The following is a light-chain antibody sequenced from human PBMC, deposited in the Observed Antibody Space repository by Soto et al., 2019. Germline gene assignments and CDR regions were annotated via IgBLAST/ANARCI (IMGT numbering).Light chain of an antibody. CDR1: SSDVGGYNY. V-gene: IGLV2-11*01. Sequence: QSVLPQPRSVSGSPRQSVTISCTGTSSDVGGYNYVSWYQHHPGKAPKLMIYDVSKRPSGVPDRFSGSKSGNTASLTISGLQAEDEADYYCCSYAGSYPYVFGTGTKLTVL. J-gene: IGLJ1*01. CDR2: DVS. CDR3: CSYAGSYPYV.